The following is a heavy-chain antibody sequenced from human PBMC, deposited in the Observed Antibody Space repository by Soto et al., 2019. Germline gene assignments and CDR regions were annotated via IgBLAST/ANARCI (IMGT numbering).Heavy chain of an antibody. J-gene: IGHJ5*02. CDR1: GGSFSGYY. Sequence: PSETLSLTCAVYGGSFSGYYWSWIRQPPGKGLEWIGEINHSGSTNYNPSLKSRVTISVDTSKNQFSLKLSSVTAADTAVYYCARYSSSSTNNWFDPWGQGTLVTVSS. V-gene: IGHV4-34*01. CDR2: INHSGST. D-gene: IGHD6-6*01. CDR3: ARYSSSSTNNWFDP.